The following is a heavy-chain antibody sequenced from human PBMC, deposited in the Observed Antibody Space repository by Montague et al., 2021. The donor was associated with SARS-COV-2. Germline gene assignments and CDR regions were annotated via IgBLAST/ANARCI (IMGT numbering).Heavy chain of an antibody. Sequence: SETLSLTCTVSGGSISTYYYWGWIRQPPGKGLEWIGSIYDGGSTXXNPXXXSRVTISVDTSMNHFSLKLSSVTAADTAVYYCARDQGVYCSGGSCYNFDYWSQGTLVTVSS. J-gene: IGHJ4*02. D-gene: IGHD2-15*01. V-gene: IGHV4-39*02. CDR2: IYDGGST. CDR3: ARDQGVYCSGGSCYNFDY. CDR1: GGSISTYYY.